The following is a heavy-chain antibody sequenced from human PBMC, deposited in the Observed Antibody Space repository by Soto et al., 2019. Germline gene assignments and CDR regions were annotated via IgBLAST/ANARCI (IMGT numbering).Heavy chain of an antibody. CDR1: GLTFGSRA. CDR3: ARGSTDAYPGSRIFDF. V-gene: IGHV3-23*01. Sequence: GESLKISCVASGLTFGSRAMSWVRQAPGEGLQWVSTITDTGGDAKYADSVRGRFVISRDNSKKILYLQMTSLTAEDSAMYFCARGSTDAYPGSRIFDFWGRGTLVTVPQ. J-gene: IGHJ4*02. D-gene: IGHD3-10*01. CDR2: ITDTGGDA.